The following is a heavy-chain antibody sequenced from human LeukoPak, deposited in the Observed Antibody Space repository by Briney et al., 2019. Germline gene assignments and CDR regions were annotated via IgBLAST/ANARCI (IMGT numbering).Heavy chain of an antibody. Sequence: GGSLRLSCAASGFTFSSNATSWVRQAPGTGLQWVSTICGSGGHTYYADSVKGRFTISRDNSKNTLYLQMNSLRAEDTAVYYCAKGGYYDSSGYREFDYWGQGTLVTVSS. D-gene: IGHD3-22*01. J-gene: IGHJ4*02. CDR2: ICGSGGHT. V-gene: IGHV3-23*01. CDR3: AKGGYYDSSGYREFDY. CDR1: GFTFSSNA.